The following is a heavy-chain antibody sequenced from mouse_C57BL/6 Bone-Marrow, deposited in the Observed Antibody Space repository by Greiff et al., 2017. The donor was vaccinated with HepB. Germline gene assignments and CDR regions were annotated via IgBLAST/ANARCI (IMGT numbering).Heavy chain of an antibody. J-gene: IGHJ4*01. CDR3: TRDPYYYGSSYCAMDY. Sequence: EVKLVESGGGLVKPGGSLKLSCAASGFTFSDYGMHWVRQAPEKGLEWVAYISSGGDYIYYADTVKGRFTISRDNARNTLYLQMSSLKSEDTAMYYCTRDPYYYGSSYCAMDYWGQGTSVTVSS. CDR1: GFTFSDYG. D-gene: IGHD1-1*01. V-gene: IGHV5-17*03. CDR2: ISSGGDYI.